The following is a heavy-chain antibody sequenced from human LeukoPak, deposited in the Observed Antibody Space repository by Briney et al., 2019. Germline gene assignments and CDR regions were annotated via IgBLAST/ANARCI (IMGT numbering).Heavy chain of an antibody. CDR1: GFTFSSYW. CDR3: ARVSWGYYDSSGYCYAPLSYFDY. D-gene: IGHD3-22*01. V-gene: IGHV3-7*01. CDR2: INQDGSEK. J-gene: IGHJ4*02. Sequence: GGSLRLSCAASGFTFSSYWMSWVRQAPGKGLEWVANINQDGSEKYYVDSVKGRFTISRDNAKNSLYLQMNSLRAEDTAVYYCARVSWGYYDSSGYCYAPLSYFDYWGQGTLVTVSS.